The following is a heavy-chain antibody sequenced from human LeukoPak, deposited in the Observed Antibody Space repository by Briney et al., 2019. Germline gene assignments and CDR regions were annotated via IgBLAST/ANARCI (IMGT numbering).Heavy chain of an antibody. CDR1: GFTFSSYW. Sequence: GGSLRLSCAASGFTFSSYWMSWVRQAPGKGLEWVANIKQDGSEKYYVDSVKGRFTISRDNAKSSLYLQMNSLRAVDTAVYYCARDEGYDFYYYYMDVWGKGTTVTVSS. D-gene: IGHD3-3*01. CDR2: IKQDGSEK. J-gene: IGHJ6*03. V-gene: IGHV3-7*01. CDR3: ARDEGYDFYYYYMDV.